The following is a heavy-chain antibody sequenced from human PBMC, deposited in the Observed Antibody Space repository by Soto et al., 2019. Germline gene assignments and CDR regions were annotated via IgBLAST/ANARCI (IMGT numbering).Heavy chain of an antibody. CDR1: GYTFTDFP. J-gene: IGHJ4*02. Sequence: QVQLVQSGAAVKRPGASVEVSCKTSGYTFTDFPMHWVRQALGQGLEWMGWINVGNGNTKYSQKFQGRVTITRDTSASTAYMELSSLRSEDTAVYYCARDCSGDFVSYDNWGQGTLVTVSS. V-gene: IGHV1-3*01. CDR3: ARDCSGDFVSYDN. CDR2: INVGNGNT. D-gene: IGHD4-17*01.